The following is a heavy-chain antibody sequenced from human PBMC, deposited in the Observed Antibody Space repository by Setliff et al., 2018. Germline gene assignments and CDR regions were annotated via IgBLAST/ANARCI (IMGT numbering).Heavy chain of an antibody. Sequence: SVKVSCKASGGTFSSNGISWVRQAPGQGLEWMGGIIPFLDVTKYAQNFQDRVTFTADKSTNTAFMEMRSLRSDDTAVYYCAREGVGWGFDSWGQGTLVTVSS. V-gene: IGHV1-69*10. J-gene: IGHJ4*02. CDR2: IIPFLDVT. D-gene: IGHD6-19*01. CDR3: AREGVGWGFDS. CDR1: GGTFSSNG.